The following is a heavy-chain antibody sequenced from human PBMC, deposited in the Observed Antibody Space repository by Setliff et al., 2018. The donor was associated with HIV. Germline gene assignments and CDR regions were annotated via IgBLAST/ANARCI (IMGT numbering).Heavy chain of an antibody. CDR2: IYYSGST. D-gene: IGHD6-19*01. J-gene: IGHJ4*02. CDR3: ARQQHSSDLKIWNY. Sequence: SETLSLTCTVSGGSISSSNYYWGWIRQPPGKGLEWVGSIYYSGSTYYSPSLKSRVTISVDTSKNQFSLTLTSVTAADTAVYYCARQQHSSDLKIWNYWGQGTLVTVSS. V-gene: IGHV4-39*01. CDR1: GGSISSSNYY.